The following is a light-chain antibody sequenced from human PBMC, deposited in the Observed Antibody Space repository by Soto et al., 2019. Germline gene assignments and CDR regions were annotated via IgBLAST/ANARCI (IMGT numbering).Light chain of an antibody. CDR3: QQYGGTVWT. Sequence: EGVLTQSPGTLSLFPGERATLSCRACQSLTGTYLAWYQQKPGQAPRLLIYGASSRATGIPDRFSGSGSGTDFTLTISRVEPEDFAVYYCQQYGGTVWTFGEGTKVDIK. CDR1: QSLTGTY. CDR2: GAS. V-gene: IGKV3-20*01. J-gene: IGKJ1*01.